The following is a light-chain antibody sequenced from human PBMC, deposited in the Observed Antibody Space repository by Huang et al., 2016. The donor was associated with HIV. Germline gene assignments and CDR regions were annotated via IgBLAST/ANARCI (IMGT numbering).Light chain of an antibody. Sequence: DIPMTQSPSSVSASVGDRISFTCRASQDINRWLAWYQQKPGKAPKLLIYAASTLQGGVPSRFSGRVSGTGFTLTINNLQPEDFATYFCQQAVSFPLTFGGGTKVEIK. CDR3: QQAVSFPLT. V-gene: IGKV1-12*01. CDR1: QDINRW. J-gene: IGKJ4*01. CDR2: AAS.